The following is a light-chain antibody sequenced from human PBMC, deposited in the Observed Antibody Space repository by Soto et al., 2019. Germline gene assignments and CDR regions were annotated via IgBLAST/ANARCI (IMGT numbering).Light chain of an antibody. Sequence: EIVLTQSPGTLSLSPGERATLSCRASQSVSNNYLAWYQQKPGQAPRLLIYDASNRATGIPARFSGSGSGTDFTLTISRLEPEDFAVYFCQQYGRSPTTFGQGTKVDIK. CDR3: QQYGRSPTT. J-gene: IGKJ1*01. CDR2: DAS. CDR1: QSVSNNY. V-gene: IGKV3-20*01.